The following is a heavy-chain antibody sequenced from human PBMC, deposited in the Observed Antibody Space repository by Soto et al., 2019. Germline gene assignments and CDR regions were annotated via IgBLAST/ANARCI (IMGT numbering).Heavy chain of an antibody. CDR3: ARSSYYYYYMDV. CDR2: ISAYNGNT. Sequence: ASVKVSCKASGYTFTSYGISWVRQAPGQGLKWMGWISAYNGNTNYAQKRQGRVTMTTDTSTSTAYMELRSLRSDDTAVYYCARSSYYYYYMDVWGKGNTVTVSS. V-gene: IGHV1-18*01. CDR1: GYTFTSYG. J-gene: IGHJ6*03.